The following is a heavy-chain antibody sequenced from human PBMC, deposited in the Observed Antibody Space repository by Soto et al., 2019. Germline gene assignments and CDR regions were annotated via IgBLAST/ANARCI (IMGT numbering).Heavy chain of an antibody. CDR3: ARNMDYYYGRGSGNGHGV. V-gene: IGHV1-2*02. J-gene: IGHJ6*02. CDR1: GYTFTAYH. D-gene: IGHD3-10*02. Sequence: QVRLVQSGAEVKEPGDSVRVSCEASGYTFTAYHIHWVRQAPGQGLEWMGWINPKFGDTGYAQDFQGRVSMTSAMSISTVYMELSRLTSDDTAIYYCARNMDYYYGRGSGNGHGVWGQGTTVTV. CDR2: INPKFGDT.